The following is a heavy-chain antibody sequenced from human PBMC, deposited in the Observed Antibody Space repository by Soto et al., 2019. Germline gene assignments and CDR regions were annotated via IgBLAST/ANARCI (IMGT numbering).Heavy chain of an antibody. D-gene: IGHD3-16*02. V-gene: IGHV3-21*01. CDR2: INSGGTT. CDR3: ARLSNIAESLSNDY. J-gene: IGHJ4*02. CDR1: GFTFNNFA. Sequence: GGSLRLSCAASGFTFNNFAMTWVRQAPGKGLEWVSTINSGGTTYYADSVKGRFTIARDNAKNSLFLQMNSLRAEDTAMYYCARLSNIAESLSNDYWGQGTPVTVSS.